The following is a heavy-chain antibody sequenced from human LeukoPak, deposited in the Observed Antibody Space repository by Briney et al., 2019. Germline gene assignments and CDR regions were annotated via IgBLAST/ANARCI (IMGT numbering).Heavy chain of an antibody. CDR1: GFSFSNNW. Sequence: GGSLRLSCAAPGFSFSNNWMSWVRQAPGKGLEWVANINQDGSQKYYVDSVKGRFTISRDNAKNSLYLQMDSLRADDAAVYYCARETVQASDIWGQGTMVTVSS. CDR3: ARETVQASDI. J-gene: IGHJ3*02. CDR2: INQDGSQK. V-gene: IGHV3-7*01.